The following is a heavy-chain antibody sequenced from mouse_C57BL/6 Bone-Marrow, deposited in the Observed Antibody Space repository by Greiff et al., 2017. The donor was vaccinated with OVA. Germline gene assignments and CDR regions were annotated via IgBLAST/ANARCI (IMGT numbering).Heavy chain of an antibody. CDR1: GYTFTSYW. Sequence: QVQLQQPGAELVKPGASVKLSCKASGYTFTSYWMQWVKQRPGQGLEWIGEIDPSDSYTNYNQKFKGKATLTEDTSSSTAYMQLSSLTSEDSAVYYCARPAEDYWGQGTTLTVSS. J-gene: IGHJ2*01. V-gene: IGHV1-50*01. CDR2: IDPSDSYT. CDR3: ARPAEDY.